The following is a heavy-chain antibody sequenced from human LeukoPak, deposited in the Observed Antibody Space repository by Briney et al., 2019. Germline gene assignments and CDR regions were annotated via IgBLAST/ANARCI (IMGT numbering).Heavy chain of an antibody. CDR1: GFTFSKFA. V-gene: IGHV3-23*01. CDR3: AKARNDFWSGSDY. CDR2: ISGNGGST. Sequence: GGSLRLSCAASGFTFSKFAMSWIRQAPGKGLERVSSISGNGGSTYHAESVKGRFTISRDNSKNTLYLQMNSLRAEDTAVYYCAKARNDFWSGSDYWGQGILVTVSS. J-gene: IGHJ4*02. D-gene: IGHD3-3*01.